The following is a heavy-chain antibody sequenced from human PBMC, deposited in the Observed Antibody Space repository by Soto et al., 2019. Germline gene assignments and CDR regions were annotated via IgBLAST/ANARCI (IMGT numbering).Heavy chain of an antibody. D-gene: IGHD3-10*01. V-gene: IGHV3-53*05. CDR2: IYSGGST. J-gene: IGHJ4*02. Sequence: EVQLVETGGGLIQPGGSLRLSCAASGFTVSSNYMSWVRQAPGKGLEWVSVIYSGGSTYYADSVKGRFTISRDNSKNTLYLQMNSLRAEDTAVYYCARSPLWFGEQYYFDYWGQGTLVTVSS. CDR3: ARSPLWFGEQYYFDY. CDR1: GFTVSSNY.